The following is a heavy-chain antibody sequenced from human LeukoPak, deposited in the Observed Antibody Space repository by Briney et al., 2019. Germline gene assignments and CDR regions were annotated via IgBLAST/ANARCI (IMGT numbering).Heavy chain of an antibody. CDR2: INTDGSTT. V-gene: IGHV3-74*01. CDR3: ARVPPSVGAATSEYFQD. D-gene: IGHD1-26*01. J-gene: IGHJ1*01. CDR1: GFTFSMYW. Sequence: GGSLRLSCAASGFTFSMYWMHWVRQAPGKGLLWVSRINTDGSTTNYADSVKGRFTISRDNAKNTLYLQMNSLRSEDTAVYYCARVPPSVGAATSEYFQDWGQGTLVTVSS.